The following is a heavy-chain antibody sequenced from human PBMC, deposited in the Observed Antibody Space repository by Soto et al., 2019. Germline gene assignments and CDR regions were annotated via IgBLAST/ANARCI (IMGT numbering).Heavy chain of an antibody. CDR3: ATDYSNYVGYFDY. J-gene: IGHJ4*02. Sequence: PGGSLRLSCAASGFTFSNYEMNWVRQTPGKGLEWVSYISGSGKTIYYADSVKGRFTISRDNAMNSLYLQMSSLRAEDTAVYYCATDYSNYVGYFDYWGQGTLVTVSS. CDR2: ISGSGKTI. D-gene: IGHD4-4*01. V-gene: IGHV3-48*03. CDR1: GFTFSNYE.